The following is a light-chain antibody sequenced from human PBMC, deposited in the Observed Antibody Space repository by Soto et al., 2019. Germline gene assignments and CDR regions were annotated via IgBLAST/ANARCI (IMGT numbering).Light chain of an antibody. CDR3: QQYGSSVYT. J-gene: IGKJ2*01. CDR1: QTMSNIY. CDR2: GSS. V-gene: IGKV3-20*01. Sequence: EIVLTQSPGTLSLSPGERATLSCRASQTMSNIYLAWYQQKPGQAPRLLMYGSSNRATGIPDRFSGSGSGTDFTLTSSRLEPEDFAVYYCQQYGSSVYTFGQGTKLEI.